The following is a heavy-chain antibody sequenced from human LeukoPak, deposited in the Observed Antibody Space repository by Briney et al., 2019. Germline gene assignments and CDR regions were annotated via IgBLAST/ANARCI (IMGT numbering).Heavy chain of an antibody. J-gene: IGHJ6*02. V-gene: IGHV4-4*07. CDR2: IYTSGST. Sequence: PSETLSLTCTVSGGSISSYYWSWIRQPAGKGLEWIGRIYTSGSTNYNPSLKSRVTISVDTSKNQFSLKLSSVTAADTAVYYCARVPVAYYYYGMDVWGQGTTVTVSS. CDR3: ARVPVAYYYYGMDV. D-gene: IGHD2-15*01. CDR1: GGSISSYY.